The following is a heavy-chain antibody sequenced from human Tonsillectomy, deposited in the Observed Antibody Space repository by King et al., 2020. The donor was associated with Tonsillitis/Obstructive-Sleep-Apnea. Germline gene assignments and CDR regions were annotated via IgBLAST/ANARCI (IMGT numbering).Heavy chain of an antibody. J-gene: IGHJ4*02. V-gene: IGHV3-30*04. CDR2: TSSDGNNK. D-gene: IGHD2-21*02. Sequence: VQLVESGGGVVQPGRSLRLSCAASGFTFSTYAMHWVRQAPGKGLQWVAVTSSDGNNKYYAESVKGRFTISRDNSKNTLYLQMNSLRAEDTTVYYCARDAAANEVVTAPDYWGQGTLVTVS. CDR3: ARDAAANEVVTAPDY. CDR1: GFTFSTYA.